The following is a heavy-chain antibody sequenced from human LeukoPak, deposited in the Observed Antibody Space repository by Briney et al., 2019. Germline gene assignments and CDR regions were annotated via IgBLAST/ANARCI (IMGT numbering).Heavy chain of an antibody. CDR2: IIPLFGTA. D-gene: IGHD3-22*01. CDR1: GGTFNSFV. CDR3: ARLGGDSSDYPFDH. V-gene: IGHV1-69*13. Sequence: GASVKVSCKASGGTFNSFVISWVRQAPGRGLEWMGGIIPLFGTANYAQKFQDRATITADESTSTAYMELSSLRSEDTAFYYCARLGGDSSDYPFDHWGQGTLVTVSS. J-gene: IGHJ4*02.